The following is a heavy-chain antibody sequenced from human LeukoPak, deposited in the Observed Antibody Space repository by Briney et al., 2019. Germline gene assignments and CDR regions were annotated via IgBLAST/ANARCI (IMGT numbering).Heavy chain of an antibody. J-gene: IGHJ4*02. Sequence: SQTLSLTCTVSGGSISSGGYYWSWIRQHPGKGLEWIGYIYYSGSTYYNPSLKSRVTISVDTSKNQFSLKLSSVTAADTAVYYCARRDTPMAPFDYWGQRTLVTVSS. D-gene: IGHD5-18*01. CDR3: ARRDTPMAPFDY. CDR1: GGSISSGGYY. V-gene: IGHV4-31*03. CDR2: IYYSGST.